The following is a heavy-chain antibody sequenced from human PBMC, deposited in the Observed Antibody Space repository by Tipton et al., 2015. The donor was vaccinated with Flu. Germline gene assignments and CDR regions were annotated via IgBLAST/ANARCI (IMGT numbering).Heavy chain of an antibody. V-gene: IGHV3-7*01. CDR1: GFTFSNYW. CDR3: ARDPGDS. CDR2: LKPDGREK. Sequence: SLRLSCAASGFTFSNYWMSWVRQSPGKGLEWVASLKPDGREKFYVDSVKGRFTISRDNAKNSLSLQMNSLRAEDTAVYHCARDPGDSWGQGTLVTVSS. J-gene: IGHJ4*02.